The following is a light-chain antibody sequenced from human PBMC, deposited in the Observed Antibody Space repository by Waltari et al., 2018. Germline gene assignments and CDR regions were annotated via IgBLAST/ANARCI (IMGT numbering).Light chain of an antibody. J-gene: IGKJ1*01. CDR1: QCVSRT. CDR3: QHYVRLPVT. Sequence: IVFTQPSGPLSLCPGDRATISCRASQCVSRTLAWYQQKPGQAPRLLIYGASTRATGIPERFSGGGSGTDFSLTISRLEPEDFAVYYCQHYVRLPVTFGQGTKVEIK. CDR2: GAS. V-gene: IGKV3-20*01.